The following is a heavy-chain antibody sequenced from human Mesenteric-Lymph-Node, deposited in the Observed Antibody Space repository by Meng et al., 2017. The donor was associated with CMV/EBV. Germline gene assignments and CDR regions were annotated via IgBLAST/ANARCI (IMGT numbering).Heavy chain of an antibody. CDR3: ARGIGMAFYYYAMDV. J-gene: IGHJ6*02. CDR1: GFTFIHYE. CDR2: ISSAGETA. D-gene: IGHD5-24*01. Sequence: GGSLRLSCAASGFTFIHYEMDWVRQAPGKGLEWISYISSAGETAHYADSVKGRFTISRDNAKNSVYLQMNGLRDDDTARYYCARGIGMAFYYYAMDVWGQGTTVTVSS. V-gene: IGHV3-48*03.